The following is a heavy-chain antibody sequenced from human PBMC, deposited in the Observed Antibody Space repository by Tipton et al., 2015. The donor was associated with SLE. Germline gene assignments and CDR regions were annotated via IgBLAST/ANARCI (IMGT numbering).Heavy chain of an antibody. CDR3: ARESWRGAQIGFDV. CDR1: GGSISNSIYY. D-gene: IGHD2-21*01. CDR2: LFYTGST. Sequence: TLSLTCTVSGGSISNSIYYWGWIRQPPGRGLEWIGSLFYTGSTYYNSSLESRVTISVDTSKNQFSLKLSSVTAADTAVYYCARESWRGAQIGFDVWGKGTTVTISS. V-gene: IGHV4-39*07. J-gene: IGHJ6*04.